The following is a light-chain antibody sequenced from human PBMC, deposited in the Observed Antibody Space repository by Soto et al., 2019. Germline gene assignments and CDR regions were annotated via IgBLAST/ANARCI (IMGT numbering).Light chain of an antibody. CDR3: HQYSSSTKT. V-gene: IGKV3-20*01. CDR2: GAS. Sequence: EIVMTQSPGTLSLSPGERATLSCRASQSVSSRLAWYQQKPGQAPRLLIYGASSRATGIPDRFSGSGSGTDFTLTISRLEPEDFAVYYCHQYSSSTKTFGQGTKVDIK. J-gene: IGKJ1*01. CDR1: QSVSSR.